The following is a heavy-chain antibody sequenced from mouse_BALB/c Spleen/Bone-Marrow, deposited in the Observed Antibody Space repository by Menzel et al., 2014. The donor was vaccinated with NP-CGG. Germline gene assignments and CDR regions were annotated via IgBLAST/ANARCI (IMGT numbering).Heavy chain of an antibody. V-gene: IGHV3-5*02. Sequence: EVKLVESGPGLVKPSQTVSLTCTVTGISITTGNYRWSWIRQFPGNKLEWIGYIHYSGTITYNPSLTSRTTITRDTSKNQFFLEMNSLTAEDTATYYCARFYGNYFDYWGQGTTLTVSS. D-gene: IGHD2-1*01. CDR1: GISITTGNYR. J-gene: IGHJ2*01. CDR2: IHYSGTI. CDR3: ARFYGNYFDY.